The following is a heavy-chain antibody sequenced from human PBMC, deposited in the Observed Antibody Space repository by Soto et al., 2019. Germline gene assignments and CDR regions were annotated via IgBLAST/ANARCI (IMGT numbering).Heavy chain of an antibody. CDR3: AREGFGYDKGMDV. D-gene: IGHD3-22*01. CDR2: IYYSGST. V-gene: IGHV4-59*01. J-gene: IGHJ6*02. Sequence: SETLSLTCTVSGGSISSYYWSWIRQPPGKGLEWIGYIYYSGSTNYNPSLKSRVTISVDTSKNQFSLKLSSVTAADTAVYYCAREGFGYDKGMDVWGQGTTVTVSS. CDR1: GGSISSYY.